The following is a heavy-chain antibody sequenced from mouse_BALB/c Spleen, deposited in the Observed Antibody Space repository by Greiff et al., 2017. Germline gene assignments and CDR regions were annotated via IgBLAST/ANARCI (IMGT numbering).Heavy chain of an antibody. CDR1: GFTFSSYT. CDR3: TRGGGLRDAMDY. V-gene: IGHV5-6-4*01. J-gene: IGHJ4*01. CDR2: ISSGGSYT. D-gene: IGHD2-4*01. Sequence: EVQVVESGGGLVKPGGSLKLSCAASGFTFSSYTMSWVRQTPEKRLEWVATISSGGSYTYYPDSVKGRFTISRDNAKNTLYLQMSSLKSEDTAMYYCTRGGGLRDAMDYRGQGTSVTVSS.